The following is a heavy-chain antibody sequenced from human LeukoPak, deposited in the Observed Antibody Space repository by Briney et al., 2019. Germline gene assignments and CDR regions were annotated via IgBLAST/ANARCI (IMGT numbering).Heavy chain of an antibody. CDR3: ANLARPLDY. J-gene: IGHJ4*02. V-gene: IGHV3-30*02. Sequence: GGSLRLFCVASGFTFSSYGMHWVRQAPGKGLEWVAFIRYDGSNEYVDSVKGRFTISRDNSKNTLYLQMNSLKPEDTAVYYCANLARPLDYWGQGALVTVSS. CDR2: IRYDGSNE. D-gene: IGHD6-6*01. CDR1: GFTFSSYG.